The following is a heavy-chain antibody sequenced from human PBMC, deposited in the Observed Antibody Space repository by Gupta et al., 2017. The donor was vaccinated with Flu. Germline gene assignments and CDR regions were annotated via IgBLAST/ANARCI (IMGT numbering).Heavy chain of an antibody. CDR2: TFCDGDRK. CDR3: ARDRSGTSGYGMDV. V-gene: IGHV3-30*03. D-gene: IGHD1-1*01. Sequence: RQAPGKGLEWLVVTFCDGDRKFYADSVKGRFTTSRDNAKNTLHLQMDSVTAEDTATYFCARDRSGTSGYGMDVWGQGTTVTVSS. J-gene: IGHJ6*02.